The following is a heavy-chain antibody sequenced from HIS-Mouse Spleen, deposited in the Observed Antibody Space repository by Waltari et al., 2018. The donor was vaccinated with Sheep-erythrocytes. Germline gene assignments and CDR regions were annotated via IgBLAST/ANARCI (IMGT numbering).Heavy chain of an antibody. D-gene: IGHD3-10*01. CDR3: ASGVIPYGSGSYFLDY. V-gene: IGHV1-2*02. CDR2: INPNSGGT. CDR1: GYTFTGYY. Sequence: QVQLVQSGAEVKKPGASVKVSCKASGYTFTGYYMHWVRQAPGQGLEWMGWINPNSGGTNYAQKCQGRVTRTRDTAISTAYMELSRLRSDDTAVYYCASGVIPYGSGSYFLDYWGQGTLVTVSS. J-gene: IGHJ4*02.